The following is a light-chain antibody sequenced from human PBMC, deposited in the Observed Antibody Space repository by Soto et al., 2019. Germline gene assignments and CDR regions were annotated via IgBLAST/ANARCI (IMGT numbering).Light chain of an antibody. CDR2: YDD. J-gene: IGLJ2*01. V-gene: IGLV1-36*01. CDR1: SSNIGNNA. Sequence: QSLLTQPPSVSEAPRQRVTISCSGSSSNIGNNAVNWYQQLPGKAPKLLIYYDDLLPSGVSDRFFGSKSGTSASLAISGLQSEDEADYYCAAWDDSLNGVVFGGGTKLTVL. CDR3: AAWDDSLNGVV.